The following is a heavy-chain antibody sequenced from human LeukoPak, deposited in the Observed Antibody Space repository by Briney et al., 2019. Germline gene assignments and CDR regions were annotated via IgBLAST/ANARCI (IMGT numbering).Heavy chain of an antibody. J-gene: IGHJ6*02. Sequence: ASVKVSCKASGYTFTSYDINWVRQATGQGLEWMGWMNPNSGNTGYAQKFQGRVTMTRNTSISTAYMELSSLRSEDTAVYYCARKDYYDFWSGYDLYYYYGMDVWGQGTTVTVSS. V-gene: IGHV1-8*01. CDR2: MNPNSGNT. CDR3: ARKDYYDFWSGYDLYYYYGMDV. CDR1: GYTFTSYD. D-gene: IGHD3-3*01.